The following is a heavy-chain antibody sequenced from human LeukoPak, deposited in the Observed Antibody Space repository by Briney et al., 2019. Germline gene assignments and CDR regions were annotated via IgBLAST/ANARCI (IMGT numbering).Heavy chain of an antibody. Sequence: SETLSLTCTVSGGSVSSDTSYWGWIRRPPGKGLEGIGYIYYSGSTNYNPSLKSRVTISVDTSKNQFSLKLSSVTAADTAVYYCARVRYDFWSGGGHMDVWGQGTTVTVSS. D-gene: IGHD3-3*01. CDR2: IYYSGST. V-gene: IGHV4-61*01. CDR1: GGSVSSDTSY. CDR3: ARVRYDFWSGGGHMDV. J-gene: IGHJ6*02.